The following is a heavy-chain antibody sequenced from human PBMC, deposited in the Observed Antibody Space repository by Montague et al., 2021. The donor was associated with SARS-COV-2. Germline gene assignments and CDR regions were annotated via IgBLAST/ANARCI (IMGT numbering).Heavy chain of an antibody. CDR3: ARHYSATLPVVY. D-gene: IGHD2-15*01. CDR1: GGSISSFY. J-gene: IGHJ4*02. CDR2: SSDSCST. V-gene: IGHV4-59*08. Sequence: SETLSLTCTVSGGSISSFYWSWVRQRPGKGLELVGYSSDSCSTSYNPYLTLQVSMSVDTYKNQFSLKVNSVTAADTAVYYCARHYSATLPVVYWGQGTLVTVSS.